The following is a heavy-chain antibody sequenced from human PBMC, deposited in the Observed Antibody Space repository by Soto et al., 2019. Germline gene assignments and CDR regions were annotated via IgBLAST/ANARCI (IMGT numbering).Heavy chain of an antibody. CDR3: AKKAAAGTSAPFTETYYYYYGMDV. J-gene: IGHJ6*02. V-gene: IGHV3-30*18. D-gene: IGHD6-13*01. Sequence: PGGSLRLSCAASGFTFSSYGMHWVRQAPGKGLEWVAVISYDGSNKYYADSVKGRFTISRDNSKNTLYLQMNSLRAEDTAVYYCAKKAAAGTSAPFTETYYYYYGMDVWGQGTTVTVSS. CDR1: GFTFSSYG. CDR2: ISYDGSNK.